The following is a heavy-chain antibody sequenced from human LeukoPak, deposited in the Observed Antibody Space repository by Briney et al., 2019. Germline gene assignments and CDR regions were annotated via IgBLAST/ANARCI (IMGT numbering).Heavy chain of an antibody. CDR2: ISSNGCST. Sequence: GGSLRLSCAASGFTFSSYAMHCVRQARGKGLEYVSAISSNGCSTYYANSVKGRFTISRDNSKNTLYLQMGSLRAEDRAVYYCARVNYGDPLNTFRKRGVFDYWGQGTLVTVSS. V-gene: IGHV3-64*01. J-gene: IGHJ4*02. CDR3: ARVNYGDPLNTFRKRGVFDY. D-gene: IGHD4-17*01. CDR1: GFTFSSYA.